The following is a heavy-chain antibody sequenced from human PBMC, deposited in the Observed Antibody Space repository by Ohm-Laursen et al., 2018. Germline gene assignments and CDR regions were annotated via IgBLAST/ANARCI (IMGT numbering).Heavy chain of an antibody. D-gene: IGHD2-8*01. J-gene: IGHJ4*02. CDR3: AKEGRPSLYYLDY. Sequence: SLRLSCAASGFTFSSYGMHWVRQAPGKGLEWVAVISYDGSDKYYADSVKGRFTISRDNSKNTLYLQMNSLRGKDTAVYYCAKEGRPSLYYLDYWGQGTLVTVSS. CDR2: ISYDGSDK. CDR1: GFTFSSYG. V-gene: IGHV3-30*18.